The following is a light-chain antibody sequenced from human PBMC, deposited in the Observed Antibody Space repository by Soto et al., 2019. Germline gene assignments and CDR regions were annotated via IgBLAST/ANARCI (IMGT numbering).Light chain of an antibody. J-gene: IGLJ2*01. CDR1: SSDVGSYNF. CDR3: CSYAGPSAI. CDR2: EGT. Sequence: QSALTQPASVSGSPGQSITISCTGTSSDVGSYNFVSWFQQHPGKVPKLIIYEGTARPSGVSNRFSASKSGNTASLTISGLQPEDEADYYCCSYAGPSAIFGGGTKLTVL. V-gene: IGLV2-23*01.